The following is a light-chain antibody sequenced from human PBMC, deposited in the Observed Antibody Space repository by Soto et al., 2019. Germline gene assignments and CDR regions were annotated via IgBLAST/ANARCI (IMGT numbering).Light chain of an antibody. CDR3: QQFHSYPRT. CDR2: DAS. V-gene: IGKV1-5*01. Sequence: IQMTQSPSTLSASVGDRVTITCRASQNINSWLAWYQQKPGKAPNLLIYDASTLESGVPSRFSGSGSGTEFTLTISSLQPEDFATYWCQQFHSYPRTFGQGTKVDIK. J-gene: IGKJ1*01. CDR1: QNINSW.